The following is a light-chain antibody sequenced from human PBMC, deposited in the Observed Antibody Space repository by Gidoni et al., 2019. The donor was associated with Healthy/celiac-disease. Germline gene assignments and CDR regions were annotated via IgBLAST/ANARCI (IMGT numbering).Light chain of an antibody. CDR1: QSVSVNY. CDR3: QQYGSSPWT. CDR2: GAS. Sequence: EIVLTQSPGTLSVSPGERATLSCRASQSVSVNYVAWYQQIPGQAPRLLIYGASRRARGIPDMFSGSGSGTDFTLTISRLEPEDFAMYHCQQYGSSPWTFGQGTKVEIK. V-gene: IGKV3-20*01. J-gene: IGKJ1*01.